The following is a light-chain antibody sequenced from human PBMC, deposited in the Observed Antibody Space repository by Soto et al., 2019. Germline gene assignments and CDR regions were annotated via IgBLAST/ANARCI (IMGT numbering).Light chain of an antibody. J-gene: IGKJ1*01. CDR1: QIISSSY. CDR2: GAS. Sequence: EIVLTQSPGTLSVSLGDRATLSCRASQIISSSYLAWYQQKPGQAPRLLFYGASNRATGIPDRFSGSGSGTDFTLIISRLEPEDFAVYYCQQYGRSPPWTFGQGTKVEIK. V-gene: IGKV3-20*01. CDR3: QQYGRSPPWT.